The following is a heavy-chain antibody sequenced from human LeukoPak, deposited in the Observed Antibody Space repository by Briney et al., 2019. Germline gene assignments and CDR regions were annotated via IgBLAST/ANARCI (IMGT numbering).Heavy chain of an antibody. D-gene: IGHD6-13*01. V-gene: IGHV3-23*01. J-gene: IGHJ4*02. CDR2: ISGSGGST. Sequence: PGRSLRLSCAASGFTFSSYAMSWVRQAPGKGLEWVSAISGSGGSTYYADSVKGRFTISRDNSKNTLYLQMNSLRAEDTAVYYCAKDERVAAAGTELDYWGQGTLVTVSS. CDR3: AKDERVAAAGTELDY. CDR1: GFTFSSYA.